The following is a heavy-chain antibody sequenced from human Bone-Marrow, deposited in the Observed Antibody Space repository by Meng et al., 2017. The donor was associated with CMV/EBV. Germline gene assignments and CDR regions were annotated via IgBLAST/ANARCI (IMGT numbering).Heavy chain of an antibody. CDR1: GGSFSGYY. CDR2: INHSGST. J-gene: IGHJ4*02. D-gene: IGHD2-2*01. CDR3: ARGSLIVPAAVDY. V-gene: IGHV4-34*01. Sequence: GSLRLSCAVYGGSFSGYYWGWIRQPPGKGLEWIGEINHSGSTNYNPSLKSRVTISVDTSKNQFSLKLSSVTAADTAVYYCARGSLIVPAAVDYWGQGTLVTVAS.